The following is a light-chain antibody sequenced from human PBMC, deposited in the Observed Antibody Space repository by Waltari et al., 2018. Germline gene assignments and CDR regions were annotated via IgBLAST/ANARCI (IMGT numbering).Light chain of an antibody. CDR2: RSN. CDR3: AAWDDRLDSYV. Sequence: QSVLTQAPSASGTPGRGVTVSCSGSDSHIGANSVPWYQHVPGAAPKVLIYRSNQRPSGAPDRFSGSKSGTSASLAISGLRSEDEADYYCAAWDDRLDSYVFGTGTRVTVL. CDR1: DSHIGANS. V-gene: IGLV1-44*01. J-gene: IGLJ1*01.